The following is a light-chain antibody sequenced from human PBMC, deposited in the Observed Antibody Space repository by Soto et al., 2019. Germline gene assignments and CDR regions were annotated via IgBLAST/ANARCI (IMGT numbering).Light chain of an antibody. CDR1: QSISNS. CDR2: AAS. J-gene: IGKJ1*01. V-gene: IGKV1-39*01. CDR3: QQSYSIPRT. Sequence: DIQMTQSPSSLSASVGDRVTLTCRASQSISNSLNWYQQKPGKAPNLLIYAASSLQTGVPSRISGSGSVTDFTLNISSLQPEDFATYYCQQSYSIPRTFGQATKVEIK.